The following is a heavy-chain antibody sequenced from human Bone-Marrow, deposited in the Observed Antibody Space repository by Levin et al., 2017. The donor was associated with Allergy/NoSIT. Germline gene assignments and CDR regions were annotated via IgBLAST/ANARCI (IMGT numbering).Heavy chain of an antibody. CDR3: ARKSDELPPCDGGWVEEHYFDY. J-gene: IGHJ4*02. V-gene: IGHV5-51*01. Sequence: PGGSLRLSCQGSGSQFTDYWIGWVRQLPGKGLEWMGNIYPGDSETRSSPSFQGQVSISVDKSINTAYLQWGSLRASDTCIYYCARKSDELPPCDGGWVEEHYFDYWGQGPLVTVSS. D-gene: IGHD4-23*01. CDR2: IYPGDSET. CDR1: GSQFTDYW.